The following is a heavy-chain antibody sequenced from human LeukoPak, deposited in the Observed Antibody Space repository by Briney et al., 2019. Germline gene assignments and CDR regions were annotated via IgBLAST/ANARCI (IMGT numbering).Heavy chain of an antibody. V-gene: IGHV1-18*01. CDR2: ISPYNGNT. CDR1: GYTFTSYG. D-gene: IGHD1-26*01. Sequence: ASVKVSCKASGYTFTSYGISWVRQAPGQGLEWMGWISPYNGNTNYAQNLQARVTMTTDTSTSTAYMELWSLRSGDTAVYYCAREYYSGSYYFDYWGQGTLVTVSS. J-gene: IGHJ4*02. CDR3: AREYYSGSYYFDY.